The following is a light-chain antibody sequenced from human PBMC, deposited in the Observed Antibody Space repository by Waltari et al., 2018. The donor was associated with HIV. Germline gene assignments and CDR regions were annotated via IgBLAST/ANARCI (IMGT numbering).Light chain of an antibody. Sequence: QSALTQPASVSGSPGQSITISCTGPSSDVRGYQHVSWYHQNPGKAPKLMIYEVSNRPSGVSNRFSGSKSGNTASLTISGLQAEDEADYYCSSYTSSSISYVFGTGTKVTVL. J-gene: IGLJ1*01. CDR3: SSYTSSSISYV. CDR1: SSDVRGYQH. CDR2: EVS. V-gene: IGLV2-14*01.